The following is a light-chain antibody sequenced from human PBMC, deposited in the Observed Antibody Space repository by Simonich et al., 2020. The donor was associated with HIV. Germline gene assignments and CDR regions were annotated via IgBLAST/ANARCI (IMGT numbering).Light chain of an antibody. CDR1: QGISSA. Sequence: AIQLTQSPSSLSASVGDRVTITCRASQGISSALAWYQQKPRKAPNLLIYDASSLERGVPSRFSGSGSGTDFTLTISSLQPEDFATYYCQQFNSYPVTFGPGTKVDIK. CDR2: DAS. CDR3: QQFNSYPVT. V-gene: IGKV1-13*02. J-gene: IGKJ3*01.